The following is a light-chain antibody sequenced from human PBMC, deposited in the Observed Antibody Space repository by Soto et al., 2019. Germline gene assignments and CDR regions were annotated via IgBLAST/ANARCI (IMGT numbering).Light chain of an antibody. CDR3: QHRYNWPFT. J-gene: IGKJ5*01. CDR1: QSVTSY. Sequence: EIVLTQSPATLSLSPGERATLSCRASQSVTSYLVWYQQKPGQAPRLLIYDASNRATGIPARFTGSGPGTDFTLTISSLEPEDFAVYYCQHRYNWPFTFGQGTRLEIK. CDR2: DAS. V-gene: IGKV3-11*01.